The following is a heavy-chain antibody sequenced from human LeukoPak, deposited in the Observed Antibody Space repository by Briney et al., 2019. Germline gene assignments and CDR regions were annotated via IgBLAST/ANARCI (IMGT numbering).Heavy chain of an antibody. V-gene: IGHV1-8*02. CDR3: ARGLTYCGGDCYSDY. Sequence: ASVKVSCKASGGTFSSYAINWVRQAPGQGLEWMGWMNPNSGNTGYAQKFQGRVTMTRNTSISTAYMELSSLRSEDTAVYYCARGLTYCGGDCYSDYWGQGTLVTVSS. D-gene: IGHD2-21*01. CDR1: GGTFSSYA. CDR2: MNPNSGNT. J-gene: IGHJ4*02.